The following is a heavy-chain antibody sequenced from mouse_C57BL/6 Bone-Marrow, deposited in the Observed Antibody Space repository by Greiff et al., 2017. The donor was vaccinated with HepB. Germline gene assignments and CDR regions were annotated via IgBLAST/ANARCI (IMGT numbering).Heavy chain of an antibody. CDR3: ARRGLYYGSSYGYFDV. D-gene: IGHD1-1*01. Sequence: QVQLQQPGAELVKPGASVKMSCKASGYTFTSYWITWVKQRPGQGLEWIGDIYPGSGSTNYNEKFKSKATLTVDTSSSTAYMQLSSLTSEDSAVYYCARRGLYYGSSYGYFDVWGTGTTVTVSS. V-gene: IGHV1-55*01. CDR1: GYTFTSYW. CDR2: IYPGSGST. J-gene: IGHJ1*03.